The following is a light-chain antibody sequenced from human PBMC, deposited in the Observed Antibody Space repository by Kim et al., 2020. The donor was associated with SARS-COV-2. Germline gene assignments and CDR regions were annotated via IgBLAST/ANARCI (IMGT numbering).Light chain of an antibody. CDR2: DVS. CDR1: SSDVGGYNY. Sequence: GQSITISCTGTSSDVGGYNYVSWYQQHPGKAPKLMIYDVSNRPSGVSNRCSGSKSGDTASLTISGLQAEDEADYYCSSYTGSSTWVFGGGTQLTVL. V-gene: IGLV2-14*03. CDR3: SSYTGSSTWV. J-gene: IGLJ3*02.